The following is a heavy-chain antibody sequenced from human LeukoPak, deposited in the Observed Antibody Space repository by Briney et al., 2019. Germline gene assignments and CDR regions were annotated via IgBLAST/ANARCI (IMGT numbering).Heavy chain of an antibody. CDR2: ISGSGSTT. J-gene: IGHJ4*02. CDR3: AKKGSRTIATGGFDC. CDR1: GFTFSSYA. V-gene: IGHV3-23*01. Sequence: GGSLRLSCAASGFTFSSYAMSWVRQAPGKGLEWISTISGSGSTTYYGDSVKGRFTISRDSSKNTLDLQMNSLRAEDTAVYYCAKKGSRTIATGGFDCWGQGTLVIVPS. D-gene: IGHD6-13*01.